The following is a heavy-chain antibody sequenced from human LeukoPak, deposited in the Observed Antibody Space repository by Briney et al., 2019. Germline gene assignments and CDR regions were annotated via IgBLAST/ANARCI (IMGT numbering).Heavy chain of an antibody. CDR1: GGSISSSSYY. V-gene: IGHV4-61*05. CDR3: ARRSDNFDY. D-gene: IGHD3-22*01. CDR2: IYYSGST. J-gene: IGHJ4*02. Sequence: SETLSLTCTVSGGSISSSSYYWSWIRQPPGKGLEWIGYIYYSGSTNYNPSLKSRVTISVDTSKNQFSLKLSSVTAADTAVYYCARRSDNFDYWGQGTLVTVSS.